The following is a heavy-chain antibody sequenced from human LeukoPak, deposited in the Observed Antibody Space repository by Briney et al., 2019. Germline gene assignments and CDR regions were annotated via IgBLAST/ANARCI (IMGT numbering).Heavy chain of an antibody. CDR2: IRTDGGST. D-gene: IGHD2-8*02. V-gene: IGHV3-74*01. Sequence: GGSLRLSCAASGFSFSNYWIHWVRQPPAKGLVWVSRIRTDGGSTAYADFVKGRFTISIDNAKNSVYLQIISLRADDTAVYYCARDMETGGRAFDSWGQGTMVTVSS. CDR1: GFSFSNYW. J-gene: IGHJ4*02. CDR3: ARDMETGGRAFDS.